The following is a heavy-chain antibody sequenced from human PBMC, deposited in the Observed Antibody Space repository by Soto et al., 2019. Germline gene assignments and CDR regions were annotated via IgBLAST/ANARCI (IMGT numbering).Heavy chain of an antibody. CDR1: GGSISRYY. Sequence: PSETLSLTCTVSGGSISRYYWSWIRQPPGKGLEWIGYIYYSGSTNYNPSLKSRVTISVDTSKNQFSLKLSSVTAADTAVYYCARGSYYGSGSYWSYYYYYMDVWGKGTTVTVSS. J-gene: IGHJ6*03. V-gene: IGHV4-59*01. CDR2: IYYSGST. CDR3: ARGSYYGSGSYWSYYYYYMDV. D-gene: IGHD3-10*01.